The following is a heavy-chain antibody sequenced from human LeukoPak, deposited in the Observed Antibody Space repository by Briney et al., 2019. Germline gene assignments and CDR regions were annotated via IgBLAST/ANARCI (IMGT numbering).Heavy chain of an antibody. D-gene: IGHD2-2*01. CDR3: ARDPFAIVVVPAASDY. CDR1: GYTFTGYY. V-gene: IGHV1-2*02. CDR2: INPNSGGT. Sequence: GASVKVSCKASGYTFTGYYMHWVRQAPGQGLEWMGWINPNSGGTNYAQKFQGRVTMTRDTSISTAYMELSRLRSDDTAVYYCARDPFAIVVVPAASDYWAREPWSPSPQ. J-gene: IGHJ4*02.